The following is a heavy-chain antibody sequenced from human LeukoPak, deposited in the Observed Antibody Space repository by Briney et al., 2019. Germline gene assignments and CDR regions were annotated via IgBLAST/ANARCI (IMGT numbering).Heavy chain of an antibody. CDR1: GYSISSGYY. CDR3: ASLGRGWD. J-gene: IGHJ4*02. Sequence: SETLSLTCAVSGYSISSGYYWGWIRQPPGKGLEWIGSIYHSGSTYYNPSLKSRVTISVDTSKNQLSLKLSSVTAADTAVYYCASLGRGWDWGQGTLVTVSS. D-gene: IGHD1-26*01. CDR2: IYHSGST. V-gene: IGHV4-38-2*01.